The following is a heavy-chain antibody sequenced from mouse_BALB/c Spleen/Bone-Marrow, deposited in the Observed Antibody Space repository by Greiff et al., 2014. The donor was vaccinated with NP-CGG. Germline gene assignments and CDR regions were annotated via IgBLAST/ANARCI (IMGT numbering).Heavy chain of an antibody. Sequence: VQRVESGAELVRPGASVKLSCKALGYTFTDYEMHWVKQTPVHGPEWIGVIHPGSGGTAYNQKFKGKATLTADKSSTTAYMDLSSLTSEDSAVYYCTRDWGLRWGQGTTLTVSS. CDR1: GYTFTDYE. CDR2: IHPGSGGT. D-gene: IGHD3-1*01. CDR3: TRDWGLR. V-gene: IGHV1-15*01. J-gene: IGHJ2*01.